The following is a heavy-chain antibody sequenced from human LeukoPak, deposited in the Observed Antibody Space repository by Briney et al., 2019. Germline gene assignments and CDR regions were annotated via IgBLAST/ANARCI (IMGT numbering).Heavy chain of an antibody. D-gene: IGHD5-12*01. Sequence: SETLSLTCTVSGGSISSYYWSWIRQPPGKGLEWIGYIYYSGSTNYNPSLKSRVTISVDTSKNQFSLKLSSGTAADTAVYYCARVALVATIKDYYYYMDVWGKGTTVTVSS. CDR3: ARVALVATIKDYYYYMDV. CDR1: GGSISSYY. CDR2: IYYSGST. J-gene: IGHJ6*03. V-gene: IGHV4-59*01.